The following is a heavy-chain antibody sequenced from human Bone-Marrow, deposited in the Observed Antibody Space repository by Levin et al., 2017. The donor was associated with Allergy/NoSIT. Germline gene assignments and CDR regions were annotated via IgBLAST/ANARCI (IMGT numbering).Heavy chain of an antibody. Sequence: GGSLRLSCVASGFAFSDYAMSWVRQPPGKGPEWVSAIGSVGDTHYPDSLRGRFTISRDNSTNTVYLQVNSLRVDDTASYYCAEDRGVSYFGSWGQGTLVTVSS. D-gene: IGHD5/OR15-5a*01. V-gene: IGHV3-23*01. CDR2: IGSVGDT. CDR1: GFAFSDYA. CDR3: AEDRGVSYFGS. J-gene: IGHJ4*02.